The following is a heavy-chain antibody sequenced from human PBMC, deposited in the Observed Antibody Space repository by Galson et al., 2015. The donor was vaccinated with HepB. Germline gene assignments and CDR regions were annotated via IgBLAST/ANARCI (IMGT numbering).Heavy chain of an antibody. V-gene: IGHV3-23*01. D-gene: IGHD6-19*01. Sequence: SLRLSCAASGFTFSYYAMSWVRQAPGKGLEWVSAMTPSGHNTYSADSVKGRFTIPRDNSQNTLFLQMNSLGADDTAIYFCSKVFPEKTDGWYRQALYYFDSWGQGTRVTVSS. J-gene: IGHJ4*02. CDR1: GFTFSYYA. CDR3: SKVFPEKTDGWYRQALYYFDS. CDR2: MTPSGHNT.